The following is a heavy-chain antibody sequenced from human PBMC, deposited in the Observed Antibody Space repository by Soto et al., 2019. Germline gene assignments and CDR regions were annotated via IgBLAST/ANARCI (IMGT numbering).Heavy chain of an antibody. V-gene: IGHV1-58*01. CDR2: IVVGSGNT. Sequence: SVKVSCKASGFTFTSSAVQWVRQARGQRLEWIGWIVVGSGNTNYAQKFQERVTITRDMSTSTAYMELSSLRSEDTAVYYCAAEGRRHYYYYGMDVWGQGTTVTVSS. CDR1: GFTFTSSA. J-gene: IGHJ6*02. CDR3: AAEGRRHYYYYGMDV.